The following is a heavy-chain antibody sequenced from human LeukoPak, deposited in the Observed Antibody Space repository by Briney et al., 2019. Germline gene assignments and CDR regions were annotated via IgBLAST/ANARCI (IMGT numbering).Heavy chain of an antibody. CDR1: GFTFSSYA. CDR2: ISGSGGST. V-gene: IGHV3-23*01. CDR3: AKDQGVYDYVWGSYRYSPFDY. J-gene: IGHJ4*02. D-gene: IGHD3-16*02. Sequence: GGSLRLSCAASGFTFSSYAMSWVRQAPGKGLEWVSAISGSGGSTYYADSVKGRFTISRDNSKNTLYLQMNSLRAEDTAVYYCAKDQGVYDYVWGSYRYSPFDYWGQGTRVTVSS.